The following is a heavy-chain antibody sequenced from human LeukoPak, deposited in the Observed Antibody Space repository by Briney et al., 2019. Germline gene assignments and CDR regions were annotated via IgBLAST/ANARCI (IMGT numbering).Heavy chain of an antibody. D-gene: IGHD3-22*01. CDR3: ARGYYDISGYPPFDY. Sequence: GASVKVSCKASGYTFTCYYMHWVRQAPGKGGEWMGWINPNSGGTNYAQKFQGRVTMTRDRSISTAYMELSRLRSDDTAVYYCARGYYDISGYPPFDYWGQGTLVTVSS. CDR1: GYTFTCYY. CDR2: INPNSGGT. J-gene: IGHJ4*02. V-gene: IGHV1-2*02.